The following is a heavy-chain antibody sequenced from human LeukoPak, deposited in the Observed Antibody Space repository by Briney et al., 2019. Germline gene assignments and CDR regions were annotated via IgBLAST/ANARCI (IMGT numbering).Heavy chain of an antibody. V-gene: IGHV4-4*07. CDR2: IHSGGTT. D-gene: IGHD5-18*01. CDR3: ARDSPDGYTSGHYYYYLDV. CDR1: GGSLSRFY. J-gene: IGHJ6*03. Sequence: SETLSLTCTVSGGSLSRFYWAWIRQPAGRGLGWIGRIHSGGTTNYNPSLESRLTFSLDTSQNQFSLKLNSVTAADTAVYYCARDSPDGYTSGHYYYYLDVWGKGTTVTVSS.